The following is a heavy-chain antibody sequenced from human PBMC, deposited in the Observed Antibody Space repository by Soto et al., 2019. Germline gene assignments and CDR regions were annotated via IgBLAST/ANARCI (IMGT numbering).Heavy chain of an antibody. Sequence: SLRLSCAASGFTFSSYAMHWVRQAPGKGLEWVAVISYDGSNKYYADSVKGRFTISRDNSKNTLYLQMNSLRAEDTAVYYCARDLGYCSSTSCYFRRQQLVPDYWGQGTLVTVSS. D-gene: IGHD2-2*01. CDR1: GFTFSSYA. V-gene: IGHV3-30-3*01. J-gene: IGHJ4*02. CDR2: ISYDGSNK. CDR3: ARDLGYCSSTSCYFRRQQLVPDY.